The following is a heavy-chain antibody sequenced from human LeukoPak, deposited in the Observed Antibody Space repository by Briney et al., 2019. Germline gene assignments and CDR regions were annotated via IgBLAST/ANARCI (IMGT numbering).Heavy chain of an antibody. J-gene: IGHJ5*02. V-gene: IGHV4-30-4*02. CDR1: GGSISSTDYY. CDR3: ARGPPKYRENNGLDP. D-gene: IGHD2-8*01. CDR2: IYYSGST. Sequence: SETLSLTCSVSGGSISSTDYYWSWIRQPPGKGLEWIAYIYYSGSTQYTPTLKSLVSISIDTSQSQFSLKLTSVTVADTAVYYCARGPPKYRENNGLDPWGQGTLVIVSS.